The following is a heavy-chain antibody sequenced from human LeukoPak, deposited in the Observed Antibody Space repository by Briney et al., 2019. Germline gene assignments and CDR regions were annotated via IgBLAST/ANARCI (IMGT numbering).Heavy chain of an antibody. D-gene: IGHD3-3*01. J-gene: IGHJ4*02. CDR1: GFIFTNYF. V-gene: IGHV3-7*01. Sequence: GGSLRLSCAASGFIFTNYFMSWVRKAPGKGLEWVASIKHDGSEKCYVDSVRGRFTISRDSTMNSLYLQMSSLRAEDTAVYYCATDRGWRTSGYYLYYFEYWGQGTLVTYSS. CDR2: IKHDGSEK. CDR3: ATDRGWRTSGYYLYYFEY.